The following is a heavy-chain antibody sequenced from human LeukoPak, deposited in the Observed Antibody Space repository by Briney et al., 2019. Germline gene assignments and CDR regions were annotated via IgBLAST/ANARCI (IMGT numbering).Heavy chain of an antibody. CDR1: GFTVSSNS. D-gene: IGHD4/OR15-4a*01. Sequence: GSLRLSCTVSGFTVSSNSMSWVRQAPGKGLEWVSFIYSDNTHYSDSVKGRFTISRDNSKNTLYLQMNSLRAEDTAVYYCARRAGAYSHPYDYWGQGALVTVSS. CDR3: ARRAGAYSHPYDY. V-gene: IGHV3-53*01. J-gene: IGHJ4*02. CDR2: IYSDNT.